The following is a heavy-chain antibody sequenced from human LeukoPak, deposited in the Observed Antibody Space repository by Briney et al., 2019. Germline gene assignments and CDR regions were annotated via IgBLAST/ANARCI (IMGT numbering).Heavy chain of an antibody. CDR1: GVSISSYY. CDR3: ARGLGYCSGASCYRYNWFDP. V-gene: IGHV4-59*01. Sequence: NPSETLSLTCTISGVSISSYYWSWIRQPPGKGLEWIGYIYYSGSTSYNPSLKSRVTISADTSKNQFSLSLSSVTAADTAMYYCARGLGYCSGASCYRYNWFDPWGQGTLVTVSS. J-gene: IGHJ5*02. D-gene: IGHD2-2*01. CDR2: IYYSGST.